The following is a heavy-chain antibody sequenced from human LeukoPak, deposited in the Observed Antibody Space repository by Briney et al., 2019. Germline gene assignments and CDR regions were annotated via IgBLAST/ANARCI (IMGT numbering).Heavy chain of an antibody. D-gene: IGHD6-13*01. CDR3: ARHVNPSSWSPFDAFDI. V-gene: IGHV5-51*01. Sequence: GESLKISCKGSGYIFTSYWIGWVRQMPGKGLEWVGIIYPGDSDTRYSLSFQGQVTISADKSISTAYLQWSSLKASDTAMYYCARHVNPSSWSPFDAFDIWGQGTMVTVSS. CDR1: GYIFTSYW. CDR2: IYPGDSDT. J-gene: IGHJ3*02.